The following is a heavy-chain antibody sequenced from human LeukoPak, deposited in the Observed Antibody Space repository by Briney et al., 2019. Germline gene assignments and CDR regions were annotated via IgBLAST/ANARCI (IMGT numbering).Heavy chain of an antibody. J-gene: IGHJ3*02. D-gene: IGHD5-24*01. V-gene: IGHV1-69*13. CDR2: IIPIFTTA. Sequence: SVKVSCKASGGTFSNYPISWVRQAPGQGLAWMGGIIPIFTTADYAQKFQGRVTITADESTSTAYMELSSLRSEDTAVYYCARVRIRDGYNIFVGAFDIWGQGTMVTVSS. CDR3: ARVRIRDGYNIFVGAFDI. CDR1: GGTFSNYP.